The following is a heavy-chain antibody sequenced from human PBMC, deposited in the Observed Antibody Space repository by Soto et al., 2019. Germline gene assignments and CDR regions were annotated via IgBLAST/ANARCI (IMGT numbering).Heavy chain of an antibody. D-gene: IGHD5-18*01. J-gene: IGHJ4*02. CDR2: ISDDGASI. V-gene: IGHV3-48*03. CDR1: GFSFSSFA. CDR3: ARENSVKAWLHHFDH. Sequence: EVQLVESGGALVQPGGSLRLSCEASGFSFSSFAMNWVRQAPGRGLEWVSYISDDGASIYYADSLKGRFTISRDNAKNSLSLQMNNLRAEDTAVYYCARENSVKAWLHHFDHWGLGTLVTVSS.